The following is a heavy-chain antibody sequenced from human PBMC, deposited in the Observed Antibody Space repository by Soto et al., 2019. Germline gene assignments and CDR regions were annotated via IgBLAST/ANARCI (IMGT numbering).Heavy chain of an antibody. CDR1: GDSVSSNSAA. CDR2: TYYRSKWYN. Sequence: PSQTLSLTCAISGDSVSSNSAAWNWIRQSPSRGLEWLGRTYYRSKWYNDYAVSVKSRITINPDTSKNQFSLQLNSVTPEDTAVYYCARAQSWIQLWQQPSPDDAFDIWGQGTMVTVSS. D-gene: IGHD5-18*01. V-gene: IGHV6-1*01. J-gene: IGHJ3*02. CDR3: ARAQSWIQLWQQPSPDDAFDI.